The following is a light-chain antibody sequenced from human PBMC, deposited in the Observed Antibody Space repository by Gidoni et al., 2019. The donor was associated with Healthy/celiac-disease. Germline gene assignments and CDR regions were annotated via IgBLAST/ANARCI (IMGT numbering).Light chain of an antibody. V-gene: IGKV4-1*01. CDR3: QQYYSTPYT. CDR2: GAS. Sequence: DIVMTQSPDSLAVSLGERATINGKSSQSVLYSSNNKNYLAWYQQKPGQPPKLLIYGASTRESGVPDRFSGSGSGTDFTLTISSLQAEDVAVYYCQQYYSTPYTFGQGTKLEIK. J-gene: IGKJ2*01. CDR1: QSVLYSSNNKNY.